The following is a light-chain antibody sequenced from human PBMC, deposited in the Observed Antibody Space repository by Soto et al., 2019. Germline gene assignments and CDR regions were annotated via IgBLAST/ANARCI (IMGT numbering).Light chain of an antibody. CDR3: RQYNDWPRA. CDR2: GAS. CDR1: QSVSSN. V-gene: IGKV3-15*01. Sequence: TLSVSPGERATLSCRASQSVSSNLAWYQQTPGQAPRLLIYGASTRATGIPVRFSGSGSGTEFTLTISSLQSEDFAVYYCRQYNDWPRAVGQGTKVDIK. J-gene: IGKJ1*01.